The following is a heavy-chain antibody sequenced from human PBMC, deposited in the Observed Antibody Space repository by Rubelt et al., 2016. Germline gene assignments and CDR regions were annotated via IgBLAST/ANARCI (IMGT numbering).Heavy chain of an antibody. Sequence: EVQLVQSGAEVKKPGESLRISCKGSGYSFTSYWISWVRQMPGKGREWMGRLDPSDSYTNYSPSFQGHVTISADKSISTAYLQWSGLKASDAAMYYCARSSGTTVTTVDYWGQGTLVTVSS. V-gene: IGHV5-10-1*01. J-gene: IGHJ4*02. CDR1: GYSFTSYW. CDR3: ARSSGTTVTTVDY. D-gene: IGHD4-17*01. CDR2: LDPSDSYT.